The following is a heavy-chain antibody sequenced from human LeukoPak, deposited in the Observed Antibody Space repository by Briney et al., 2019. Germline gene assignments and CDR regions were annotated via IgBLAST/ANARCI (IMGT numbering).Heavy chain of an antibody. D-gene: IGHD3-10*01. Sequence: KSGESLKISCKDSGYLFTSYWIAWVRQRPGKGLEWMGIIYPGDSDTRYSPSFQGRVTISADKSINTAYLLWSSLQASDTATYCCARQDASGTYDAFDVWGQGTVVTV. CDR2: IYPGDSDT. CDR1: GYLFTSYW. J-gene: IGHJ3*01. V-gene: IGHV5-51*01. CDR3: ARQDASGTYDAFDV.